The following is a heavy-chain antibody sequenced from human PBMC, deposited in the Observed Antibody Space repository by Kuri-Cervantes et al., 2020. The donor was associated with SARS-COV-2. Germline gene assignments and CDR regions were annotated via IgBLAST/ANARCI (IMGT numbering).Heavy chain of an antibody. Sequence: QTLSLTSVISRDSVSSNSAAWNWIRQSPSRGLEWLGRTFYGSKWYNDYAVSVKSRITINPDTSKNQFSLQLNTVTPEDTAVYYCARDRALAGGMDVWGQGTTVTVSS. CDR1: RDSVSSNSAA. V-gene: IGHV6-1*01. D-gene: IGHD6-13*01. CDR3: ARDRALAGGMDV. CDR2: TFYGSKWYN. J-gene: IGHJ6*02.